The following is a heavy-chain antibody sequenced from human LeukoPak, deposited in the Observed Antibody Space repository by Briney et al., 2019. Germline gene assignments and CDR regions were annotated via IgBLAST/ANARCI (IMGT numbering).Heavy chain of an antibody. Sequence: KPSETLSLTCAVYGGSFSGYYWSWIRQPPGKGLEWIGEINHSGSTNYNPSLKSRVTISVDTSKNQFSLKLSSVTAADTAVYYCATDYGGNSGPDAFDIWGQGTMVTVSS. CDR2: INHSGST. J-gene: IGHJ3*02. CDR3: ATDYGGNSGPDAFDI. D-gene: IGHD4-23*01. CDR1: GGSFSGYY. V-gene: IGHV4-34*01.